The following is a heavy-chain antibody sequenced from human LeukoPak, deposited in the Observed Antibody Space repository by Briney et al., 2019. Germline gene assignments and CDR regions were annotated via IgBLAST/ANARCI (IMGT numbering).Heavy chain of an antibody. J-gene: IGHJ4*02. V-gene: IGHV5-51*01. CDR3: ARQGSSGYYELTQYFDY. D-gene: IGHD3-22*01. CDR1: GYSFTSYW. CDR2: IYPGDSDT. Sequence: ESLKIFCKGSGYSFTSYWIGWVRQMPGKGLEWMRIIYPGDSDTIYSPSFQGQVTISADKSISTAYLQWSSLKASDTAMYYCARQGSSGYYELTQYFDYWGQGTLVTVSS.